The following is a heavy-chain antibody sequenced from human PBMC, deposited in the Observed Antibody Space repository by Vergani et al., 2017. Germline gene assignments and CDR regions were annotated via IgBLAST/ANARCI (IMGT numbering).Heavy chain of an antibody. V-gene: IGHV4-39*01. J-gene: IGHJ5*02. CDR1: GASIRSSNYY. D-gene: IGHD3-3*01. CDR3: ASHSTLECLLTFGLLDP. CDR2: IYYSGST. Sequence: QLQLQESGPGLVKPSATLSLTCSVSGASIRSSNYYWGWIRQPPGKGLELIASIYYSGSTYYNPSLKSRVTISVDTSKNQFSLKLSSMTAADTAVYFCASHSTLECLLTFGLLDPWGPGILVTVSS.